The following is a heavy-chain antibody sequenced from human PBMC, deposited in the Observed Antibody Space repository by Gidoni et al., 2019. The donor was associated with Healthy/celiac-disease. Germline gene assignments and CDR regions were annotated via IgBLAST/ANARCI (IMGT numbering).Heavy chain of an antibody. V-gene: IGHV4-61*02. Sequence: QVQLQESGPGLVKPSQTLSLTCTVSGGSISSGSYYWSWIRQPAGKGLEWIGRIYTSGSTNYNPSLKSRVTISVDTSKNQFSLKLSSVTAADTAVYYCARDEKRVVRGVPPHYYGMDVWGQGTTVTVSS. CDR3: ARDEKRVVRGVPPHYYGMDV. D-gene: IGHD3-10*01. J-gene: IGHJ6*02. CDR1: GGSISSGSYY. CDR2: IYTSGST.